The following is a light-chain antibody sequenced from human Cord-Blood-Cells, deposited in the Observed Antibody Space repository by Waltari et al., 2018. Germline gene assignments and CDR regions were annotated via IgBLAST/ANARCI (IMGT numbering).Light chain of an antibody. J-gene: IGKJ2*01. CDR1: QSLLHSNGYNY. CDR3: MQALQTPRT. Sequence: DIVMTHSPLSLPVTPGDPASISCRSSQSLLHSNGYNYLDWYLQKPGQSPQLLIYLGSNRASGVPDRFSGSGSGTDFTLKISRVEAEDVGVYYCMQALQTPRTFGQGTKLEIK. CDR2: LGS. V-gene: IGKV2-28*01.